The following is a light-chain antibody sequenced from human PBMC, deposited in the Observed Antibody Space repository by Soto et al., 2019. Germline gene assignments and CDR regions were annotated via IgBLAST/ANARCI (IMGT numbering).Light chain of an antibody. V-gene: IGLV2-14*01. CDR1: SSDVGGYSY. CDR2: DVG. J-gene: IGLJ1*01. CDR3: RSYTSSSTGV. Sequence: QSVLTQPASVSGSPGQSITISCTGTSSDVGGYSYVSWYQQHPGKAPKLMIYDVGNRPSGVSNRCSGSKSGNTASLTISGLQAGDEADYYCRSYTSSSTGVFGTGTKVTVL.